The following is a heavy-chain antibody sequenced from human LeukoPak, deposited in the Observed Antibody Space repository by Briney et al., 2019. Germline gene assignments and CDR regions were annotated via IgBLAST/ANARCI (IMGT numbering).Heavy chain of an antibody. D-gene: IGHD6-19*01. V-gene: IGHV4-39*01. CDR2: IYYSGST. CDR3: ARLLSSDWYKGTFDF. Sequence: SETLSLTCTVSGGSISSSGYYWGWIRQPPGKGLEWIGSIYYSGSTYYNPSLKSRVTFSVDTSKNQFSLKLSSVTAADTAVYYCARLLSSDWYKGTFDFWGQGTMVTVSS. CDR1: GGSISSSGYY. J-gene: IGHJ3*01.